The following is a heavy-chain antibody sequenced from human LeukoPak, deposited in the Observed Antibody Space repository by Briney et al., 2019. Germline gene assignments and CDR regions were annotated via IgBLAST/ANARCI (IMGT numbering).Heavy chain of an antibody. CDR3: AKDQGSQYQLLWDYYYGMDV. CDR2: ISYDGSNK. D-gene: IGHD2-2*01. CDR1: GFTFSSYG. V-gene: IGHV3-30*18. J-gene: IGHJ6*02. Sequence: GGSLRLSCAASGFTFSSYGMHWVRQAPGKGLEWVALISYDGSNKYYADSVKGRITISRDNPKNTLYLQMNSLRAEDTAVYYCAKDQGSQYQLLWDYYYGMDVWGQGTTVTVSS.